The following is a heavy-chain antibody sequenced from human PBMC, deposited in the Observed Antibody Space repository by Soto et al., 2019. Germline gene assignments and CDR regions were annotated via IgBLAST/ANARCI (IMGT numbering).Heavy chain of an antibody. CDR2: IWYDGSNK. D-gene: IGHD2-8*01. Sequence: GGSLRLSCAASGFTFSSYGMHWVRQAPGKGLEWVAVIWYDGSNKYYADSVKGRFTISRDNSKNTLYLQMNSLRAEDTAVYYCARGGGGYCTNGVCYTPGPYFDYWGQGTLVTVSS. V-gene: IGHV3-33*01. J-gene: IGHJ4*02. CDR1: GFTFSSYG. CDR3: ARGGGGYCTNGVCYTPGPYFDY.